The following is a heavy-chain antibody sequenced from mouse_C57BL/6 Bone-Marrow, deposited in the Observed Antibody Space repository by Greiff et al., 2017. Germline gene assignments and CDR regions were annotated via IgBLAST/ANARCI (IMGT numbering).Heavy chain of an antibody. D-gene: IGHD2-1*01. CDR2: ISDGGSYT. CDR1: GFTFSSYA. Sequence: EVKLMESGGGLVKPGGSLKLSCAASGFTFSSYAMSWVRQTPEKRLGWVATISDGGSYTYYPDNVKGRFTISRDNAKNNLYLQMSHLKSEDTAMYYCARDGYYGNYHYAMDYWGQGTSVTVSS. J-gene: IGHJ4*01. CDR3: ARDGYYGNYHYAMDY. V-gene: IGHV5-4*01.